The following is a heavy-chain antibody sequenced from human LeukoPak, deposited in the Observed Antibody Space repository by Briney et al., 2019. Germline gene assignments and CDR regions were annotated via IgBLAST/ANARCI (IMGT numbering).Heavy chain of an antibody. CDR1: GGSISSYY. CDR3: AWGHYYYYMDV. Sequence: PSETLSLTCTVSGGSISSYYWSWIRQPPGKGLEWIGYIYYGGSTNYNPSLKSRVTISVDTSKNQFSLKLSSVTAADTAVYYCAWGHYYYYMDVWGKGTTVTVSS. V-gene: IGHV4-59*01. J-gene: IGHJ6*03. D-gene: IGHD3-16*01. CDR2: IYYGGST.